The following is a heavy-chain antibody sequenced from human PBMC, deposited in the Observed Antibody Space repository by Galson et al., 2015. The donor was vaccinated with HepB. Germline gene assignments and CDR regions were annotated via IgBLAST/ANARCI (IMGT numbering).Heavy chain of an antibody. V-gene: IGHV1-18*01. J-gene: IGHJ3*02. CDR1: GYTFTSYG. CDR3: ARSSIYSSGWYMAFDI. D-gene: IGHD6-19*01. CDR2: ISAYNGNT. Sequence: SVKVSCKASGYTFTSYGISWVRQAPGQGLEWMGWISAYNGNTNYAQKLQGRVTMTTDTSTSTAYMELRSLRSDDTAVYYCARSSIYSSGWYMAFDIWGQGTMVTVSS.